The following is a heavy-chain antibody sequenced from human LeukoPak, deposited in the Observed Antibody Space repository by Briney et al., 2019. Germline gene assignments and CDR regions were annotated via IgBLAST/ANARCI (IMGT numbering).Heavy chain of an antibody. Sequence: GGSLRLSCGVSGFTFTSYWMNWVRQAPGKGLEWVASISMKGGEKSYVDSVKGRFTISRDNAKNSLYLQLSSLRAEDPAVYSCARDGACAGLYFDWSGQGTLVTVSS. CDR3: ARDGACAGLYFDW. V-gene: IGHV3-7*01. J-gene: IGHJ4*01. CDR2: ISMKGGEK. D-gene: IGHD1-26*01. CDR1: GFTFTSYW.